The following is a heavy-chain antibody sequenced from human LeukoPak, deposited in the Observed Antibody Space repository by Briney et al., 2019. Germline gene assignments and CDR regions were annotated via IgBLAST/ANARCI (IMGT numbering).Heavy chain of an antibody. J-gene: IGHJ4*02. Sequence: PGGSLRLSCAASGFTFSGYEMNWVRQAPGKGLEWVSYISSSGSTIYYADSVKGRFTISRDNAKNSLYLQMNSLRAEDTAVYYCASAVWGKGDYWGQGTLVTVSS. CDR1: GFTFSGYE. V-gene: IGHV3-48*03. D-gene: IGHD3-16*01. CDR2: ISSSGSTI. CDR3: ASAVWGKGDY.